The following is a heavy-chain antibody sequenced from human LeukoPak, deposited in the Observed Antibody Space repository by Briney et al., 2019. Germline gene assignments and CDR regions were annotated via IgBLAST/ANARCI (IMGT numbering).Heavy chain of an antibody. CDR1: GFTFSSYG. V-gene: IGHV3-30*18. J-gene: IGHJ3*02. D-gene: IGHD6-19*01. CDR3: AKGDGRQWLAGHAFDI. CDR2: ISYDGSNK. Sequence: GGSLRLSCAASGFTFSSYGMHWARQAPGKGLEWVAVISYDGSNKYYADSVKGRFTISRDNSKNTLYLQMNSLRAEDTAVYYCAKGDGRQWLAGHAFDIWGQGTMVTVSS.